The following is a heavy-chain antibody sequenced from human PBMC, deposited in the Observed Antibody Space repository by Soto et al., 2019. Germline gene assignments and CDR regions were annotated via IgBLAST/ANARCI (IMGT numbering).Heavy chain of an antibody. CDR2: IGGSGRTT. V-gene: IGHV3-23*01. CDR3: AKSRYSDSSGDFYDY. Sequence: GGSLRLSCAASAFTFDNYAMSWVRQAPGKGLEWVSGIGGSGRTTYYADSVKGRFTISRDNSNNTLFLQMNSLRAEDTAVYYCAKSRYSDSSGDFYDYWGQGTLVTVSS. J-gene: IGHJ4*02. CDR1: AFTFDNYA. D-gene: IGHD3-22*01.